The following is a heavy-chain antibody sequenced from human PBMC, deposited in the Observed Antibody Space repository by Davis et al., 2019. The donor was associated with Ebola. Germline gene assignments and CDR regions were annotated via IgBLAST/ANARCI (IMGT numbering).Heavy chain of an antibody. CDR2: IKSKTDGGTT. V-gene: IGHV3-15*01. CDR1: GFTFSNAW. D-gene: IGHD2-15*01. CDR3: TTAYQGGYYYYYMDV. Sequence: GGSLRLSCAASGFTFSNAWMSWVRQAPGKGLEWVGRIKSKTDGGTTDYAAPVKGRFTISRDDSKNTLYLQMNSLKTEDTAVYYCTTAYQGGYYYYYMDVWGKGTTVTVSS. J-gene: IGHJ6*03.